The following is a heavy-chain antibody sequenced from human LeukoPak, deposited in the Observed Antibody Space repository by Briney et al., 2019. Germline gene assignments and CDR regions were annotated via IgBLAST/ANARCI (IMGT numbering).Heavy chain of an antibody. V-gene: IGHV3-23*01. CDR1: GFTFSSYA. CDR2: IVPSGVNT. J-gene: IGHJ5*02. Sequence: GGSLRLSCAASGFTFSSYAMTWVRQAPGKGLEWVSAIVPSGVNTYYADSVKGRFTISRDNSKNTLYLQMNNLRDEERGVYYCVKEGEGHSYARNTGPPTWGQGTLVTVS. CDR3: VKEGEGHSYARNTGPPT. D-gene: IGHD5-18*01.